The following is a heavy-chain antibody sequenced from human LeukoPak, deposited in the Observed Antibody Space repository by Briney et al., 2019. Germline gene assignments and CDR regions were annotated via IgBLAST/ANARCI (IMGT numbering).Heavy chain of an antibody. D-gene: IGHD1-26*01. J-gene: IGHJ5*02. CDR3: ARHEYSGSYYGLSWFDP. V-gene: IGHV4-34*01. Sequence: PSETLSLTCAVYGGSFSGYYWSWIRQPPGKGLELIASIYYSGSTYYNPSLKSRVTISVDTSKNQLSLKLSSLTAADTAVYYCARHEYSGSYYGLSWFDPWGQGTLVTVSS. CDR2: IYYSGST. CDR1: GGSFSGYY.